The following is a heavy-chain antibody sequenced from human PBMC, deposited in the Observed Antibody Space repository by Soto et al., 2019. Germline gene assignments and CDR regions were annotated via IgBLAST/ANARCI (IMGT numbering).Heavy chain of an antibody. CDR3: SRRAPEGFDP. CDR1: GGSFGSSAYY. V-gene: IGHV4-39*01. J-gene: IGHJ5*02. Sequence: SETLSLTCTVSGGSFGSSAYYWGWIRRAPGKGLEWIGSINSSGSTFSNPSLKSRVTLSVDTSKNQFPLKLTSVTAADTALYYCSRRAPEGFDPWGQGTLVTVSS. CDR2: INSSGST.